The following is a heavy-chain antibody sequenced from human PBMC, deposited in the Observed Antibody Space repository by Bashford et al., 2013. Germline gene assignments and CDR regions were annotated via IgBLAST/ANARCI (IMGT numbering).Heavy chain of an antibody. Sequence: VASVKGLLQGVLEAPSAAMLSAGVRQAPGQGLEWMGWISLYNGDTRYAQKLQGRVTMTTDSSTSTAYMELRSLRSDDTAVYYCVRDGSSSWYVYWGQGTLVTVSS. CDR1: EAPSAAML. J-gene: IGHJ4*02. D-gene: IGHD6-13*01. CDR2: ISLYNGDT. V-gene: IGHV1-18*01. CDR3: VRDGSSSWYVY.